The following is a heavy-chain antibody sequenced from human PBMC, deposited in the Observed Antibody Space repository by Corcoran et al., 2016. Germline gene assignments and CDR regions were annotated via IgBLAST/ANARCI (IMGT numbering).Heavy chain of an antibody. CDR1: GFTFSSYG. CDR2: IWYDGSNK. CDR3: ERGENVLLWFGEPGFDY. J-gene: IGHJ4*02. V-gene: IGHV3-33*01. Sequence: QVQLVGSGGGVVQPGRSLRLSCAASGFTFSSYGMHWVRQAPGKGLEWVAVIWYDGSNKYYADSVKGRFTISRDNSKNTLYLQMNSLRAEETAVYYCERGENVLLWFGEPGFDYWGQGTLVTVSS. D-gene: IGHD3-10*01.